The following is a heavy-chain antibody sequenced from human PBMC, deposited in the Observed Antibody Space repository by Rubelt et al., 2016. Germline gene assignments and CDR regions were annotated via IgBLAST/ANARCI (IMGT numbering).Heavy chain of an antibody. D-gene: IGHD6-6*01. Sequence: QVQLVQSGAEVKKPGSSVKVSCKASGGTFSSYAISWVRQGPGQGLEWMGGIIPVFGTANYAQKFQGRSTMTADESTSTAYMELSSLRSEDTAVYYCATTIAIRPYYFDYWGQGTLVTVSS. CDR2: IIPVFGTA. V-gene: IGHV1-69*01. CDR3: ATTIAIRPYYFDY. J-gene: IGHJ4*02. CDR1: GGTFSSYA.